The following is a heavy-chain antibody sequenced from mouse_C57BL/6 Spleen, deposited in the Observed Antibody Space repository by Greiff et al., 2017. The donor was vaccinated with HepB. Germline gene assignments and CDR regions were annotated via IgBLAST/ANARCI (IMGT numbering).Heavy chain of an antibody. CDR1: GYSFTGYY. CDR3: ARDYGNSWFAY. J-gene: IGHJ3*01. Sequence: VQLKESGPELVKPGASVKISCKASGYSFTGYYMNWVKQSPEKSLEWIGEINPSTGGTTYNQKFKAKATLTVDKSSSTAYMQLKSLTSEDSAVYYCARDYGNSWFAYWGQGTLVTVSA. CDR2: INPSTGGT. D-gene: IGHD2-1*01. V-gene: IGHV1-42*01.